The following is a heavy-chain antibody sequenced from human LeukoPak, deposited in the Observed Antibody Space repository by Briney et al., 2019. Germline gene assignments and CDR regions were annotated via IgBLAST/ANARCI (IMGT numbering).Heavy chain of an antibody. V-gene: IGHV4-4*09. CDR3: ASTLNIRRSSSWYYFDY. D-gene: IGHD6-13*01. CDR2: IYHSGST. Sequence: SETLSLTCTVSGASISRNYWSWIRQPPGKGLEWIGYIYHSGSTNYNPSLKSRVTISVVTSKNQFSLKLSSVTAADTAVYYCASTLNIRRSSSWYYFDYWGQGTLVTVSS. CDR1: GASISRNY. J-gene: IGHJ4*02.